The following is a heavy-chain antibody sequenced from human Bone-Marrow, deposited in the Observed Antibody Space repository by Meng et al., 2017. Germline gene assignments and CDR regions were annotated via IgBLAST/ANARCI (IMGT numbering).Heavy chain of an antibody. J-gene: IGHJ4*02. Sequence: VQWVHGGVEVKKTGASVKVSCKASGYTSTTYDINWVRQAAGQGIEWMGYMNPGSGITGLAQKFQGRLSMTSDTSISTAYMELSDLISEDTAMYYCARCLAGCDYWGQGTLVTVSS. CDR3: ARCLAGCDY. D-gene: IGHD6-19*01. CDR1: GYTSTTYD. V-gene: IGHV1-8*01. CDR2: MNPGSGIT.